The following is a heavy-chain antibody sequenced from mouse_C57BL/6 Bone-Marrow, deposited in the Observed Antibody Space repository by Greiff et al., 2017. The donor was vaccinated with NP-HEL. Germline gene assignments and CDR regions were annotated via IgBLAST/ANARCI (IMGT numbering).Heavy chain of an antibody. Sequence: QVQLKQSGAELVRPGTSVKMSCKASGYTFTNYWIGWAKQRPGHGLEWIGDIYPGGGYTNYNEKFKGKATLTADKSSSTAYMQFSSLTSEDSAIYYCAREGLLWPFDYWGQGTTLTGSS. J-gene: IGHJ2*01. V-gene: IGHV1-63*01. CDR1: GYTFTNYW. CDR3: AREGLLWPFDY. CDR2: IYPGGGYT. D-gene: IGHD2-1*01.